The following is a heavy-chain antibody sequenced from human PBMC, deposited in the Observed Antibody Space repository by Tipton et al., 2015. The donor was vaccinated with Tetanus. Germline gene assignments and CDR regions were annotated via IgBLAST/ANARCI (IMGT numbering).Heavy chain of an antibody. CDR2: IFPQFGTS. J-gene: IGHJ4*02. V-gene: IGHV1-69*06. CDR1: GGTFNSYA. D-gene: IGHD6-13*01. CDR3: ARSPLGYSTSWYYFDY. Sequence: QSGAEVKKPGSSVRVSCKTSGGTFNSYAISWVRQAPGQGPEWMGGIFPQFGTSNYAPKFQDRVTMTADTSTGTVYMDLSSLRSEDTAVYYCARSPLGYSTSWYYFDYWGQGTLVSVSS.